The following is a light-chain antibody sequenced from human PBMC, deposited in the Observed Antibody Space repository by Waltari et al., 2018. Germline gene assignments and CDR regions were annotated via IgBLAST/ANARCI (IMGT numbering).Light chain of an antibody. CDR1: TSDFGGYTY. CDR2: DFT. Sequence: QSALTQPASVSGSPGQPITISCTVTTSDFGGYTYVSWYQQHPGRAPKLMIYDFTDRPSGISIRFSGSKSGNTASLTISGLRAEDEAYYYCTSYTTTSTLVLFGGGTKLTVL. V-gene: IGLV2-14*03. CDR3: TSYTTTSTLVL. J-gene: IGLJ2*01.